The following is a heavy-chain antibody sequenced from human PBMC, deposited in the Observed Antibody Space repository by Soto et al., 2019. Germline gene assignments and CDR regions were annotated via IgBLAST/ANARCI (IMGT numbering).Heavy chain of an antibody. J-gene: IGHJ4*02. D-gene: IGHD1-26*01. Sequence: GGSLRLSCAASGFIFSSYTMHWVRQAPGKGLEWVGVITYDGSNQYYADSVKGRFTISRDNSRNMLFLQMNSLRPDDTAVYYCARAPSGSYPEFDYWGRGTLVTVSS. V-gene: IGHV3-30-3*01. CDR3: ARAPSGSYPEFDY. CDR2: ITYDGSNQ. CDR1: GFIFSSYT.